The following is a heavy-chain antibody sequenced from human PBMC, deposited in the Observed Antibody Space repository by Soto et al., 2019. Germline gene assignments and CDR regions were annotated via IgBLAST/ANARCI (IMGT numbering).Heavy chain of an antibody. CDR3: ARWRVEMATMKYYYYYYYMDV. J-gene: IGHJ6*03. CDR2: IKQDGSEK. Sequence: GGSLRLSCVASGFTFSSYWMSWVRQAPGKGLEWVANIKQDGSEKYYVDSVKGRFTISRDNAKNSLYLQMNSLRAEDTAVYYCARWRVEMATMKYYYYYYYMDVWGKGTTVTVS. V-gene: IGHV3-7*01. CDR1: GFTFSSYW. D-gene: IGHD5-12*01.